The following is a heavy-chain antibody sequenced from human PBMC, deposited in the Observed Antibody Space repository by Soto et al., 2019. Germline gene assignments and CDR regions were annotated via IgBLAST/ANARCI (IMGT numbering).Heavy chain of an antibody. Sequence: SETLSLTCTVSGGSISSGGYYWIWIRQHPGKGLEWIGYIYYSGSTYYNPSLKSRVTISVDTSKNQFSLKLSPVTAADTAVYYCARAVITFGGVIVIVPYFDYWGQGTLVTVSS. CDR3: ARAVITFGGVIVIVPYFDY. CDR2: IYYSGST. CDR1: GGSISSGGYY. J-gene: IGHJ4*02. V-gene: IGHV4-31*03. D-gene: IGHD3-16*02.